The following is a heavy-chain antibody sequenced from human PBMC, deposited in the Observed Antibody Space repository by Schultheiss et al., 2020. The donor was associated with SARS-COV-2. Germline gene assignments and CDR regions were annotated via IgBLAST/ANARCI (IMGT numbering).Heavy chain of an antibody. V-gene: IGHV3-23*01. D-gene: IGHD5-18*01. Sequence: GESLKISCAASGFTFTTYAMTWVRQAPGKGLEWVSAISGSGGSTYYADSVKGRFTISRDNAKNSLYLHMNSLTDEDTATYYCATVKGLQEWFISDFWGQGTLVTVSS. J-gene: IGHJ4*02. CDR1: GFTFTTYA. CDR3: ATVKGLQEWFISDF. CDR2: ISGSGGST.